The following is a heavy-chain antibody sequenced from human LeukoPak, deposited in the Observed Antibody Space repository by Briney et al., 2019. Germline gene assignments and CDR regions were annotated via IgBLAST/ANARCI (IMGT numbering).Heavy chain of an antibody. D-gene: IGHD3-3*01. Sequence: GTSLRLSCAASGFTFRNYGMNWVRQAPGKGLEWVAVISYDGSNKYYADSVKGRFTISRDNSKNTLYLQMNSLRAEDTAVYYCAKGALEWLLGGGYFDYWGQGTLVTVSS. CDR1: GFTFRNYG. CDR2: ISYDGSNK. CDR3: AKGALEWLLGGGYFDY. J-gene: IGHJ4*02. V-gene: IGHV3-30*18.